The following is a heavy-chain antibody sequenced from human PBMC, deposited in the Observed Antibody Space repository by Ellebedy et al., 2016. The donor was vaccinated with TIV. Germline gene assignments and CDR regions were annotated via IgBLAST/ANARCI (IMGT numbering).Heavy chain of an antibody. J-gene: IGHJ4*02. CDR2: IRYDSFHK. D-gene: IGHD4-17*01. CDR1: GFTFVVHA. CDR3: AKADFADYHSYFDY. V-gene: IGHV3-30*02. Sequence: GGSLRLSCITSGFTFVVHAMNWVRQAPGKGLEWVAFIRYDSFHKYYADSVKGRFTISRDNSQSTLFLQMNSLRAEDTAVYYCAKADFADYHSYFDYWGQGTLVTVSS.